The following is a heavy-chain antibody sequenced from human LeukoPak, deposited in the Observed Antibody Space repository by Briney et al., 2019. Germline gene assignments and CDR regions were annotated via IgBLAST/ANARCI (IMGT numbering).Heavy chain of an antibody. D-gene: IGHD5-18*01. Sequence: GGSLRLSCAASGFTFSSYAMHWVRQAPGKGLEWVAVISYDGSNKYYADSVKGRFTISRDNSKNTLYLQMNSLRAEDTAVYYCARDGMDTAMVSVDYWGQGTLVTVSS. J-gene: IGHJ4*02. CDR3: ARDGMDTAMVSVDY. CDR1: GFTFSSYA. V-gene: IGHV3-30-3*01. CDR2: ISYDGSNK.